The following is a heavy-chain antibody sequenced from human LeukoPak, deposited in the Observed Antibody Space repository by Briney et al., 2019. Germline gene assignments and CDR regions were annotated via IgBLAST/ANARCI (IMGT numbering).Heavy chain of an antibody. D-gene: IGHD2-21*02. Sequence: KSGGSLRLSCAASGFTFSSYWVHWVRQAPGEGLVWVSQINNDGSTTYADSVKGRFTISRDNAKNTLYLQMSSLRAEDTAVYYCASRVVTSFDYWGQGALVTVSS. CDR1: GFTFSSYW. CDR3: ASRVVTSFDY. V-gene: IGHV3-74*01. CDR2: INNDGST. J-gene: IGHJ4*02.